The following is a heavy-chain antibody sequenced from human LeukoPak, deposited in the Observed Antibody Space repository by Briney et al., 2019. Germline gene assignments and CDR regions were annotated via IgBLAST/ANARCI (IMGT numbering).Heavy chain of an antibody. D-gene: IGHD6-19*01. J-gene: IGHJ4*02. V-gene: IGHV4-34*01. CDR1: GGSFSGYY. CDR2: INHSGST. Sequence: PSETLSLTCAVYGGSFSGYYWSWIRQPPGKGLEWIGEINHSGSTNYNPSLKSRVTISVDTSKNQFSLKLSSVTAADTAVYYCAGGPSPGGLAYYFDYWGQGTLVTVSS. CDR3: AGGPSPGGLAYYFDY.